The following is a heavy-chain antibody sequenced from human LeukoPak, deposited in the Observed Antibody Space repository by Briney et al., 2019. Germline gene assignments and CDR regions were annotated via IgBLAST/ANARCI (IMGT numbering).Heavy chain of an antibody. CDR3: ARDASDFWSGYYIGGHYFDY. J-gene: IGHJ4*02. Sequence: SETLSLTCTVSGGSISSYYWSWIRQPPGKGLEWIGYIYYSGSTNYNPSLKGRVTISVDTSKNQFSLKLSSVTAADTAVYYCARDASDFWSGYYIGGHYFDYWGQGTLVTVSS. D-gene: IGHD3-3*01. V-gene: IGHV4-59*01. CDR1: GGSISSYY. CDR2: IYYSGST.